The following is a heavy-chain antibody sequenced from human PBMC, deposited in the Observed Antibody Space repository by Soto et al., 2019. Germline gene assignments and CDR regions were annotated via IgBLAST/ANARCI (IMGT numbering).Heavy chain of an antibody. V-gene: IGHV4-59*01. J-gene: IGHJ4*02. CDR2: IYYSGST. D-gene: IGHD5-12*01. CDR3: ASIYSGYDSY. Sequence: SETLSLTCTVSGGSISSYYWSWIRQPPGKGLEWIGYIYYSGSTNYNPSLKSRVTISVDTSKNQFSLKLSSVTAADTAVYYCASIYSGYDSYWGQGTLVTVSS. CDR1: GGSISSYY.